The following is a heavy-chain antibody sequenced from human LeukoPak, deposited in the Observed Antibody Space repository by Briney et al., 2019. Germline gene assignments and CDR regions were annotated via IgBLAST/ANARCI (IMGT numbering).Heavy chain of an antibody. J-gene: IGHJ4*02. CDR3: ARLIYGLYHLDS. CDR1: GYSFTDYW. D-gene: IGHD3-10*01. CDR2: IYPGASET. Sequence: GESPKISCKASGYSFTDYWIGWVRQMPGKGLEWMSIIYPGASETKYSPSFQGQVTISVDKSISTAYLHWDSLRASDTAMYYCARLIYGLYHLDSWGQGTLVTVSS. V-gene: IGHV5-51*01.